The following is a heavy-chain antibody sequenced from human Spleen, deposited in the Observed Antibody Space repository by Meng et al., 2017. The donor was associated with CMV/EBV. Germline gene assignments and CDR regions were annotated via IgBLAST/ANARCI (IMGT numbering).Heavy chain of an antibody. CDR1: GYTFTAHY. CDR3: ARWYSSSSGGDYWFDP. D-gene: IGHD6-6*01. J-gene: IGHJ5*02. Sequence: ASVKVSCKASGYTFTAHYFHWVRQAPGQGLEWMGWVNPDSGTTNYAQKFQGRVTMTRDTSISTAYMGLSRLRSDDTAVYYCARWYSSSSGGDYWFDPWGQGTLVTVSS. CDR2: VNPDSGTT. V-gene: IGHV1-2*02.